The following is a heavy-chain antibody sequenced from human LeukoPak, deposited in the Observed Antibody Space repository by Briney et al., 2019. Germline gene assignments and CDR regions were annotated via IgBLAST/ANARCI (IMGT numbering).Heavy chain of an antibody. D-gene: IGHD4-17*01. V-gene: IGHV4-31*03. Sequence: SQTLSLTCTVSGGSISSGGYYWSWIRQHPGKGLEWIGYIYYSGSTYYNPSLKSRVTISVDTSKNQFSLKLSSVTAADTAVYYCARDRDYGDYEWFDPWGQGTLVTVSS. CDR2: IYYSGST. CDR1: GGSISSGGYY. J-gene: IGHJ5*02. CDR3: ARDRDYGDYEWFDP.